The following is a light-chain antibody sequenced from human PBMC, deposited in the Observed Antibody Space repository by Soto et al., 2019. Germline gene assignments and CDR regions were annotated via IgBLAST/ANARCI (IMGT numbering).Light chain of an antibody. Sequence: QSALTQPASVSGSPGQSITISCTGTSSDVGNYKYVSWYQQHPGKAPKLMIYEVSNRPSGVSNRFSGSKSGNTASLTISGLQPEDETDYYCFSYTSSGTYVFGTGTKV. CDR2: EVS. CDR1: SSDVGNYKY. CDR3: FSYTSSGTYV. J-gene: IGLJ1*01. V-gene: IGLV2-14*01.